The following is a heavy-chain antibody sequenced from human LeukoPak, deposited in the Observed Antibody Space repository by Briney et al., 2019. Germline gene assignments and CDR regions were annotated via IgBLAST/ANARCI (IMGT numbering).Heavy chain of an antibody. CDR1: GFTFISYG. CDR3: AKEYDGY. D-gene: IGHD2-8*01. V-gene: IGHV3-30*18. CDR2: ISKDGSDK. Sequence: GMSLRLSCAASGFTFISYGMHWVRQAPGKGLEWVAVISKDGSDKKYADSVKGRFIISRDNSRNTLYLQMNSQRAEDTAVYYCAKEYDGYWGQGTLVTVSS. J-gene: IGHJ4*02.